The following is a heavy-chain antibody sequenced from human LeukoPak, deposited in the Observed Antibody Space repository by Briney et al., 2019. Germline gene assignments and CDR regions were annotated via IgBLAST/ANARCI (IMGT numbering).Heavy chain of an antibody. D-gene: IGHD1-26*01. J-gene: IGHJ6*03. Sequence: PGGCLRLSCAASGFTFSSYSMNSVRQAPGKGLEWVSSISSSSSYIYYADSVKGRFTISRDNANSSLYLQLNSLRAAETAAYSCVKECGPSMSLVPYMDVWGKGTPVTVSS. V-gene: IGHV3-21*01. CDR3: VKECGPSMSLVPYMDV. CDR1: GFTFSSYS. CDR2: ISSSSSYI.